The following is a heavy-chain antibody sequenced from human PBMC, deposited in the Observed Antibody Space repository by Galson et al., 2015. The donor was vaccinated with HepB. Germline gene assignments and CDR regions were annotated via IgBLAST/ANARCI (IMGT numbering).Heavy chain of an antibody. D-gene: IGHD6-19*01. CDR2: ISYDGSNK. CDR1: GFTFSYYG. Sequence: SLRLSCAASGFTFSYYGMHWVRQAPGKGLEWVAVISYDGSNKYYADSVKGRFTISRDNSKNTLYLQMNSLRAEDTALYYCAKDPYLYSALAGTMAGFDYWGQGTLVTVSS. J-gene: IGHJ4*02. CDR3: AKDPYLYSALAGTMAGFDY. V-gene: IGHV3-30*18.